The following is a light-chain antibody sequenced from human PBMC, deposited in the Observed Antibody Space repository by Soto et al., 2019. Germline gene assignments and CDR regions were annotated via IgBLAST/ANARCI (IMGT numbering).Light chain of an antibody. Sequence: EIVMTQSPATLSVSPGERATLSCRASQSVSSNLAWYQQKPGQAPRLLIYGASTRATGIPARCSGSGSGTEFTLTISSLQSEDFAVYYCQHYNNWPRTFGQGTKVELK. CDR2: GAS. J-gene: IGKJ1*01. V-gene: IGKV3-15*01. CDR1: QSVSSN. CDR3: QHYNNWPRT.